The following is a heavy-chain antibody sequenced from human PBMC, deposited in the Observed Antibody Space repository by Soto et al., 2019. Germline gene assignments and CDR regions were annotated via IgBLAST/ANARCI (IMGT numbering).Heavy chain of an antibody. CDR1: GFTFSGSA. J-gene: IGHJ3*02. V-gene: IGHV3-73*01. CDR2: IRSKVNSYAT. CDR3: TKTGDLAAFDI. Sequence: PGGSLRLSCAASGFTFSGSAMHWVRQASGKGLEWVGRIRSKVNSYATAYAASVKGRITISRDDSKNTAYLQMNSMKTEDTAVYYCTKTGDLAAFDIWGQGTMVTVSS. D-gene: IGHD7-27*01.